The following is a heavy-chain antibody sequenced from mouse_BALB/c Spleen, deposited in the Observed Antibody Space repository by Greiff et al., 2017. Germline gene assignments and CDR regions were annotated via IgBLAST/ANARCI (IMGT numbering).Heavy chain of an antibody. CDR3: ARDGGNYFDY. CDR2: ISSGSSTI. J-gene: IGHJ2*01. D-gene: IGHD1-1*02. CDR1: GFTFSSFG. Sequence: DVMLVESGGGLVQPGGSRKLSCAASGFTFSSFGMHWVRQAPEKGLEWVAYISSGSSTIYYADTVKGRFTISRDNPKNTLFLQMTSLRSEDTAMYYCARDGGNYFDYWGQGTTLTVSS. V-gene: IGHV5-17*02.